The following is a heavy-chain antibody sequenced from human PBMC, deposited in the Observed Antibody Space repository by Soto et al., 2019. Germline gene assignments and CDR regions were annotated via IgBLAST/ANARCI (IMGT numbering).Heavy chain of an antibody. V-gene: IGHV4-30-4*01. D-gene: IGHD3-22*01. CDR1: GVSITSGSYY. CDR3: ARGGYDTSGQTFIGWGPDC. Sequence: HVQLQESGPGPVTPSQTLSLSCTVSGVSITSGSYYWTWVRQSPGKGLEWIGYRYYSGNTYYNPSLDGRATISVDTSKNEFFLKLTSVPAADTAVYYCARGGYDTSGQTFIGWGPDCWGQGTLVTVSS. CDR2: RYYSGNT. J-gene: IGHJ4*02.